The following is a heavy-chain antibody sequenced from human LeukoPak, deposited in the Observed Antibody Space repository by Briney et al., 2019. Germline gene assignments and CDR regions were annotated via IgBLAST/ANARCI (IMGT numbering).Heavy chain of an antibody. D-gene: IGHD3-10*01. CDR1: GGSISSYY. CDR3: ARLVYGSGSSYFDY. J-gene: IGHJ4*02. V-gene: IGHV4-59*08. CDR2: IYYSGST. Sequence: SETLSLTCTVSGGSISSYYWSWIRQPPGKGLEWIGYIYYSGSTNYNPSLKSRVTISVDTSKNQFSLKLSSVTAADTAVYYCARLVYGSGSSYFDYWGQGTLVTVSS.